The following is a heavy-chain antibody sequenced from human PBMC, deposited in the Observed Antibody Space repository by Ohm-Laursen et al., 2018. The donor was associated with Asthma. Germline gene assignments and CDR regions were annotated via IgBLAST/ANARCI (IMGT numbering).Heavy chain of an antibody. D-gene: IGHD6-13*01. V-gene: IGHV3-23*01. J-gene: IGHJ6*02. Sequence: SLRLSCAASGFTIGSHAMNWVRQTPGKGLEWVSASGSGGSTYYADSVKGRFTISRDNSKNTLYLQMNSLRAEDTALYYCAKAYSTYYYGMDVWGQGTTVTVSS. CDR1: GFTIGSHA. CDR2: SGSGGST. CDR3: AKAYSTYYYGMDV.